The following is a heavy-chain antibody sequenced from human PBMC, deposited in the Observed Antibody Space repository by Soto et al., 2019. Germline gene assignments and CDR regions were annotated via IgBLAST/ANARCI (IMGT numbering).Heavy chain of an antibody. CDR1: GGTFRTSA. CDR3: ARDKDRQQLGGNYYYIMDV. Sequence: QVQLVQCGAEVKKPGSSVKVSCKTSGGTFRTSAISWVRQAPGQGLEWMGGIMPVFSTPDYAQKFQGRVTITADDSTGTAYMELSSLRSEDTAVYYCARDKDRQQLGGNYYYIMDVWGQGTTVTVSS. CDR2: IMPVFSTP. J-gene: IGHJ6*01. V-gene: IGHV1-69*12. D-gene: IGHD3-3*02.